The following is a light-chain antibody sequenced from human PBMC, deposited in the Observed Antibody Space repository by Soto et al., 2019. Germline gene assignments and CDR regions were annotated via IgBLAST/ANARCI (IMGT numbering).Light chain of an antibody. J-gene: IGKJ4*01. V-gene: IGKV3-11*01. CDR1: QSVSSH. CDR2: DAS. CDR3: QQRSNWPLT. Sequence: DIVLTQSPATLSLSPGERAALSCRASQSVSSHLAWYQQKPGQAPRLLIYDASNRATGIPARFSGSGSGTDFTLIISSLEPEDLAVYYCQQRSNWPLTFGGGTKVEIK.